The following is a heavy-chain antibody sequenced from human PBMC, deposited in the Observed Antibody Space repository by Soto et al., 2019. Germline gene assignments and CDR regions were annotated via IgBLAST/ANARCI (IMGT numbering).Heavy chain of an antibody. Sequence: ASVKVSCKASGYTFTGYYMHWVRQAPGQGLEWMGWINPNSGGTNYAQKFQGWVTMTRDTSISTAYMELSRLRSDDTAVYYCARKINYYDSSGYYFSYGMDVWGQGTTVTVS. D-gene: IGHD3-22*01. J-gene: IGHJ6*02. CDR2: INPNSGGT. V-gene: IGHV1-2*04. CDR3: ARKINYYDSSGYYFSYGMDV. CDR1: GYTFTGYY.